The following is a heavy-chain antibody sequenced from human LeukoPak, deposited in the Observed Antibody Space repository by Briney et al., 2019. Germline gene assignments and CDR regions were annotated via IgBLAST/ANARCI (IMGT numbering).Heavy chain of an antibody. CDR3: ARGHSSGYRYRY. Sequence: PSETLSLTCTVSGGSISSYYWSWIRQPPGKGLEWIGYIYYSGSTNYNPSLKSRVTISVDTSKNQFSLKLSSVTAADTAVYYCARGHSSGYRYRYWGQGTLVTVSP. J-gene: IGHJ4*02. CDR2: IYYSGST. CDR1: GGSISSYY. V-gene: IGHV4-59*12. D-gene: IGHD3-22*01.